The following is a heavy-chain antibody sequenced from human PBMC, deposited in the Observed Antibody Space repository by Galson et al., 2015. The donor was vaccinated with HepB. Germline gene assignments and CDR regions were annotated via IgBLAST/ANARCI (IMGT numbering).Heavy chain of an antibody. D-gene: IGHD3-9*01. CDR3: ANPAVDYFDWLLWGY. CDR2: ISGSGGST. V-gene: IGHV3-23*01. Sequence: SLRLSCAASGFTFSTYAMSWVRQAPGKGLEWVSDISGSGGSTYYADSVKGRFTISRDNSKNTLYLQMNSLRAEDTAVYYCANPAVDYFDWLLWGYCVQGTLVTVSS. J-gene: IGHJ4*02. CDR1: GFTFSTYA.